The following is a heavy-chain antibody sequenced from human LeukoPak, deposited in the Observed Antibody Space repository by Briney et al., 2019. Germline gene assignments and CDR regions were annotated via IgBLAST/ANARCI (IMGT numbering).Heavy chain of an antibody. CDR3: ARGRVGGKVVTYYMDV. CDR2: MNPNSGNT. D-gene: IGHD2-21*02. J-gene: IGHJ6*03. V-gene: IGHV1-8*01. Sequence: ASVKVSCKASGYTFPSYDIFWVRQATGQGLEWMGWMNPNSGNTGYSEKFRGRVTMTRQTSISTAYMELSSLKSDDTAVHYCARGRVGGKVVTYYMDVWGEGTTVTVSS. CDR1: GYTFPSYD.